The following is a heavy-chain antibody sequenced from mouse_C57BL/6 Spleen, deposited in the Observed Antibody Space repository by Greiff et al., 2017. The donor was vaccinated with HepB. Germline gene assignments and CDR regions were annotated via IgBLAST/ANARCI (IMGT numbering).Heavy chain of an antibody. Sequence: QVQLQQPGAELVKPGASVKMSCKASGYTFTSYWITWVKQRPGQGLEWIGDIYPGSGSTNYNEKFKSKATLTVDTSSSTAYMQLSSLTSADSAVYYCARGATTTVVAGFDYWGQGTTLTVSS. D-gene: IGHD1-1*01. CDR1: GYTFTSYW. V-gene: IGHV1-55*01. J-gene: IGHJ2*01. CDR2: IYPGSGST. CDR3: ARGATTTVVAGFDY.